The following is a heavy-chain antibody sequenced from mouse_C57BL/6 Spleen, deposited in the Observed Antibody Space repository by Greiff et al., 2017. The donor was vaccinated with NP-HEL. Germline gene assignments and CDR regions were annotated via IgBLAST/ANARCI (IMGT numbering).Heavy chain of an antibody. J-gene: IGHJ1*03. CDR1: GFTFSSYT. Sequence: DVMLVESGGGLVKPGGSLKLSCAASGFTFSSYTMSWVRQTPEKRLEWVATISGGGGNTYYPDSVKGRFTISRDNAKNTLYLQMSSLRSEDTALYYCARHGYYGRGNWYFDVWGTGTTVTVSS. V-gene: IGHV5-9*01. D-gene: IGHD1-1*01. CDR3: ARHGYYGRGNWYFDV. CDR2: ISGGGGNT.